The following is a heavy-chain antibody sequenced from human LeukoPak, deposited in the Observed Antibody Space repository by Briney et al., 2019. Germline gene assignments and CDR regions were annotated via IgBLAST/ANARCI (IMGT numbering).Heavy chain of an antibody. CDR1: GGSMRNYC. D-gene: IGHD2-21*02. CDR2: IYHDGST. V-gene: IGHV4-59*12. CDR3: ASVGVTGD. J-gene: IGHJ4*02. Sequence: SETLPLTCTVSGGSMRNYCWTWIRQSPGKGLEWIGYIYHDGSTNYNPSLRSRVTISLNTPIKQFSLTVSSVTAADTAVYYCASVGVTGDWGQGTLVTVSS.